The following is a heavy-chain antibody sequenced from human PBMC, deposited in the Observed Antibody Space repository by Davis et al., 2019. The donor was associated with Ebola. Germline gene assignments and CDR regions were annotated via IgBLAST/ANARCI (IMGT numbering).Heavy chain of an antibody. CDR1: GFTFKKYG. CDR2: VSRKGES. D-gene: IGHD2-21*02. V-gene: IGHV3-23*01. J-gene: IGHJ4*02. Sequence: PGGSLRLSCAASGFTFKKYGMSWVRQAPGKGLEWVAAVSRKGESYYADSVRGRFTVSRDTSRDTLLLQMDSLRDEDTALYYCAKEMEVTKPYDHWGQGTLVTVSS. CDR3: AKEMEVTKPYDH.